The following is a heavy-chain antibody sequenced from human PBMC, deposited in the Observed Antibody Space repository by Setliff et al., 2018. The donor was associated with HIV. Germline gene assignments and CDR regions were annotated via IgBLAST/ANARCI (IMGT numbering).Heavy chain of an antibody. CDR3: ARSSRGYCSGCSCYGFDP. V-gene: IGHV4-39*07. Sequence: PSETLSLTCTVSGGSISSTNYYWGWIRQTPGKGLEWIGSIYYSGTTYYNPSLKSRVTISVDTSKNQLSLNVTSVTAADTAVYYCARSSRGYCSGCSCYGFDPWGQGNLVTVSS. J-gene: IGHJ5*02. CDR2: IYYSGTT. CDR1: GGSISSTNYY. D-gene: IGHD2-15*01.